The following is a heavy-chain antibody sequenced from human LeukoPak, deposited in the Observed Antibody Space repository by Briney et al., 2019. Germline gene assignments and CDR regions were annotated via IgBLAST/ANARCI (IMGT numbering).Heavy chain of an antibody. CDR1: GGSISSYY. V-gene: IGHV4-59*01. J-gene: IGHJ6*03. CDR2: IYYSGST. CDR3: ARSYSSGWAYYYYYYYMDV. D-gene: IGHD6-19*01. Sequence: SETLSLTCTVSGGSISSYYWSWIRQPPGKGLEWIGYIYYSGSTNYNPSLKSRVTISVDTSKNQFSLKLSSVTAADTAVYYCARSYSSGWAYYYYYYYMDVWGKGTTVTISS.